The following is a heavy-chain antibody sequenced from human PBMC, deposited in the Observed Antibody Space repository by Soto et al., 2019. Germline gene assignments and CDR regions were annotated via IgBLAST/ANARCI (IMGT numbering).Heavy chain of an antibody. V-gene: IGHV3-23*01. Sequence: EVQLLESGGGLVQPGGSLRLSCAASGFTFRNHGMSWVRQAPGKGLEWVSAISGSGGSTYYADSVKGRFTISRDNSKNTLYLQMNSLRAEDTAVYYCAKVLNYDILTGYFDYWGQGTLVTVSS. J-gene: IGHJ4*02. CDR1: GFTFRNHG. CDR3: AKVLNYDILTGYFDY. D-gene: IGHD3-9*01. CDR2: ISGSGGST.